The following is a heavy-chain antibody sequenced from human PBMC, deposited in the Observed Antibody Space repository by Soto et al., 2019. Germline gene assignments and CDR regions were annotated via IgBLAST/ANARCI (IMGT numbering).Heavy chain of an antibody. CDR2: FDPEDGET. CDR1: GYTLTELS. D-gene: IGHD3-10*01. Sequence: ASVKVSCKVSGYTLTELSMHWVRQAPGKGLEWKGGFDPEDGETIYAQKFQGRVTMTEDTSTDTAYMELSSLRSEDTAVYYCATEVYYGSGSYSWFDPWGQGTLVTVSS. V-gene: IGHV1-24*01. CDR3: ATEVYYGSGSYSWFDP. J-gene: IGHJ5*02.